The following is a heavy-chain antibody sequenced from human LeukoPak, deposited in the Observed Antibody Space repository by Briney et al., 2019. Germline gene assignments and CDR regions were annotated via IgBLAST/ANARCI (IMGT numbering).Heavy chain of an antibody. CDR3: ARPDCTNGVCYGAEYFQH. V-gene: IGHV4-59*01. J-gene: IGHJ1*01. CDR1: GGSISSYY. CDR2: IYYSGST. D-gene: IGHD2-8*01. Sequence: SETLSLTCTVSGGSISSYYWSWIRQPPGKGLEWIGYIYYSGSTNYNPSLKSRVTISVDTSKNQFSLKLSSVTAADTAVYYCARPDCTNGVCYGAEYFQHWGQGTLVTVSS.